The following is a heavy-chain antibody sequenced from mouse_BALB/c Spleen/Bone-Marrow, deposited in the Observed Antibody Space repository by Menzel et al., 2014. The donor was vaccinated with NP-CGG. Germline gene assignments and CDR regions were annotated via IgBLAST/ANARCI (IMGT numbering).Heavy chain of an antibody. D-gene: IGHD1-1*01. Sequence: VQLQQSGPELVKPGASVKISCKASGYTFTDYYINWVKQKPGQGLEWIGWIYPGGGNTKYNEKFKGKATLTVDTSSSTAYMQLSSLTSEDTAVHFCARPAYYYGSSYYWYFDVWGAGTTVTVSS. CDR1: GYTFTDYY. CDR3: ARPAYYYGSSYYWYFDV. J-gene: IGHJ1*01. V-gene: IGHV1-84*02. CDR2: IYPGGGNT.